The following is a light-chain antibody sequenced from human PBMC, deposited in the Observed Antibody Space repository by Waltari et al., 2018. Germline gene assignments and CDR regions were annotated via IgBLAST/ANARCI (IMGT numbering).Light chain of an antibody. CDR2: DVS. CDR3: SSYTXSSTXV. CDR1: SSDVGXYNY. Sequence: AXTQPXSXSGSPGQSITISCTGTSSDVGXYNYVSWYQQHPGKAPKLLIYDVSKRPSXXXXXFXGSKSXNTASLTISGXQAEDEAXYYCSSYTXSSTXVFXGGTXLTVL. J-gene: IGLJ3*02. V-gene: IGLV2-14*01.